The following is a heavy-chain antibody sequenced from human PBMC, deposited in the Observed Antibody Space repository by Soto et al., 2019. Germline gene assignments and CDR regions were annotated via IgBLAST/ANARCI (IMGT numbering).Heavy chain of an antibody. D-gene: IGHD3-9*01. Sequence: GASVKVSCKDSGGTFSSYAISWVRQAPGQGLEWMGGIIPIFGTANYAQKFQGRVTITADESTSTAYMELSSLRSEDTAVYYCARWDPNYDILTGYWANWFDPWGQGTLVTVSS. CDR1: GGTFSSYA. CDR3: ARWDPNYDILTGYWANWFDP. V-gene: IGHV1-69*13. J-gene: IGHJ5*02. CDR2: IIPIFGTA.